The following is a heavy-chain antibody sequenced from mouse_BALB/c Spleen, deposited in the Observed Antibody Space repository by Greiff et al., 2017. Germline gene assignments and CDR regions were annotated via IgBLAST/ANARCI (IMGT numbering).Heavy chain of an antibody. CDR2: INPSNGRT. CDR3: ARAGDEAMDY. V-gene: IGHV1S81*02. J-gene: IGHJ4*01. Sequence: VQLQQPGAELVKPGASVKLSCKASGYTFTSYWMHWVKQRPGQGLEWIGEINPSNGRTNYNEKFKSKATLTVDKSSSTAYMQLSSLTSEDSAVYYCARAGDEAMDYWGEGTSVTVSS. CDR1: GYTFTSYW. D-gene: IGHD3-3*01.